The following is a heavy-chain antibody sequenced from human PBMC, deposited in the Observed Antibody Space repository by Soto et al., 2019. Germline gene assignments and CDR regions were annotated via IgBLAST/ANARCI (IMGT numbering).Heavy chain of an antibody. D-gene: IGHD3-22*01. CDR1: GFTFCSYA. J-gene: IGHJ5*02. V-gene: IGHV3-30-3*01. Sequence: QVQLVESGGGVVQSGRSLRLSCAASGFTFCSYAMHWVRQAPGKGLEWVAVISYDGSNKYYADSVKGRFTISRDNSKNTLYLQMNSLRAEDTAVYYCARDKAMIVVVRSWFDPWGQGTLVTVSS. CDR3: ARDKAMIVVVRSWFDP. CDR2: ISYDGSNK.